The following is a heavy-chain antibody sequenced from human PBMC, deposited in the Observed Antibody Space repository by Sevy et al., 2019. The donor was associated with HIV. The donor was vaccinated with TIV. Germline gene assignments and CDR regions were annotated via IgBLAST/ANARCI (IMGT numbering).Heavy chain of an antibody. Sequence: GGSLRLSCAASGFTISSNYMSWVRQAPGKGLEWVSVIYSGGSTYYAYSVKGRFTISRDNSKNTLYLQMNSLRAEDTAVYYCARVPSRIRRYYYMDVWGKGTTVTVSS. D-gene: IGHD4-17*01. CDR3: ARVPSRIRRYYYMDV. J-gene: IGHJ6*03. CDR1: GFTISSNY. V-gene: IGHV3-53*01. CDR2: IYSGGST.